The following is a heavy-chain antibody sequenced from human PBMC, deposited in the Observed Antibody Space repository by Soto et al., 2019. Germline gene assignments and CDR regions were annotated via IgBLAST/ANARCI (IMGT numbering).Heavy chain of an antibody. V-gene: IGHV3-13*01. Sequence: GGSLRLSCAASGFTFSSYDMHWVRQATGKGLEWVSAIGTAGDTYYPGSVKGRFTISRDNAKNSLYLQMNSLRAGDTAVYYCARSIAARDAFDIWGQGTMVTVSS. CDR1: GFTFSSYD. CDR2: IGTAGDT. J-gene: IGHJ3*02. D-gene: IGHD6-6*01. CDR3: ARSIAARDAFDI.